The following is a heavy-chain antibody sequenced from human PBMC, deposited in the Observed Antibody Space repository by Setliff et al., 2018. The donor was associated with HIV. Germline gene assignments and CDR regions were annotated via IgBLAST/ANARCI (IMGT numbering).Heavy chain of an antibody. CDR1: GGSIRSHY. V-gene: IGHV4-59*11. Sequence: PSETLSLTCTVSGGSIRSHYWSWIRQPPGKGLEWIGSFYHTGSTHYNPSLKSRTTMSLDTSRNQVSLKLGSVTAAEPAVYYCARSPEWGGGGIDNWGQGTLVTVSS. D-gene: IGHD3-3*01. CDR3: ARSPEWGGGGIDN. CDR2: FYHTGST. J-gene: IGHJ4*02.